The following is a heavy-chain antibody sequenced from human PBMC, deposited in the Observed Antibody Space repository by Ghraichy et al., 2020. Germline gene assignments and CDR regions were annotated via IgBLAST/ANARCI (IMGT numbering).Heavy chain of an antibody. J-gene: IGHJ6*02. CDR2: IIAIFNVA. V-gene: IGHV1-69*13. Sequence: SVKVSCKASGGTFNRYAISWVRQAPGQGLEWMGGIIAIFNVAHYAQKFQGRVTITADEFTSTAYMELSSLRSEDTAVYYCARDQDNERDNYALLPFDYYYYGMDVWGQGTTVTVSS. CDR3: ARDQDNERDNYALLPFDYYYYGMDV. D-gene: IGHD2-8*01. CDR1: GGTFNRYA.